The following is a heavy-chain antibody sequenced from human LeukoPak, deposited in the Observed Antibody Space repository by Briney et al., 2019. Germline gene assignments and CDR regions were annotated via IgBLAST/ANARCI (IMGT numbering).Heavy chain of an antibody. D-gene: IGHD2/OR15-2a*01. CDR3: PRDFFYDI. Sequence: PGGALTLPCAASGFTFSSYSMYWVRQAPGEGLEWVSYISSSSSTIYYAYSVKCRFTISRDNAKNSLYLQMNSLRAEDTAVYYCPRDFFYDIWGQGTMVTVSS. V-gene: IGHV3-48*01. CDR2: ISSSSSTI. CDR1: GFTFSSYS. J-gene: IGHJ3*02.